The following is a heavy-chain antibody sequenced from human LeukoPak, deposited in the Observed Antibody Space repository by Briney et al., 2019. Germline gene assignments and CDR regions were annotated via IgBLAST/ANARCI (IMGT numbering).Heavy chain of an antibody. CDR2: IYTSGST. CDR1: GGSISSYY. Sequence: SETLSLTCTVSGGSISSYYWSWIRQPAGKGLEWIGRIYTSGSTNYNPSLKSRVTMSVDTSKNQFSLKLSSVTAADTAVYYCAREVAAAGTSPFDYWGQGTLVTVSS. CDR3: AREVAAAGTSPFDY. V-gene: IGHV4-4*07. J-gene: IGHJ4*02. D-gene: IGHD6-13*01.